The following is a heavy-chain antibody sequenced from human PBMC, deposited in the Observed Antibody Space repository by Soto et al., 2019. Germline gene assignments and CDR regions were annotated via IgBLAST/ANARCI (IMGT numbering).Heavy chain of an antibody. D-gene: IGHD7-27*01. CDR2: IKQDGSDK. V-gene: IGHV3-7*04. CDR1: GFTFGTYW. J-gene: IGHJ4*02. CDR3: ASDWVAGEPRRRWYY. Sequence: EVQLVESGGGLVQPGGSLRLSCTASGFTFGTYWMSWVRQAPGKGLEWVANIKQDGSDKYYVESVKGRFTISRDNAKNSLYLQMNSLSAEDTAVYYWASDWVAGEPRRRWYYWGQGTLVIVSS.